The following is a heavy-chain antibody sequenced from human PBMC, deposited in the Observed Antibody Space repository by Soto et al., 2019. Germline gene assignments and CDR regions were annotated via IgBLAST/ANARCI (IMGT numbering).Heavy chain of an antibody. V-gene: IGHV3-11*01. CDR2: ISSSGSTI. D-gene: IGHD3-10*01. CDR1: GFTFSDYY. CDR3: AREQPTMVRGVTKDYYYYGMDV. Sequence: GGSLRLSCAASGFTFSDYYMSWIRQAPGKGLEWVSYISSSGSTIYYADSVKGRFTISRDNAKNSLYLQMNSLRAEDTAVYYCAREQPTMVRGVTKDYYYYGMDVWGQGTTVTVSS. J-gene: IGHJ6*02.